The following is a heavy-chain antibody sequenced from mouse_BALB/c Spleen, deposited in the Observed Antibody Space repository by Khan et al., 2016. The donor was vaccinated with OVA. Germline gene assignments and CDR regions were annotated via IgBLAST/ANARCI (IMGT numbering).Heavy chain of an antibody. CDR1: GFTFSSYG. Sequence: EVQLQESGGDLVKPGGSLKLSCAASGFTFSSYGMSWVRQTPDKRLEWVATISSDGSYTYYPDSVKGRFTISRDNVKNTLYLQMSSLKSEDTAMYYCASHLNGSFAYWGQGTLVTVSA. CDR3: ASHLNGSFAY. V-gene: IGHV5-6*01. CDR2: ISSDGSYT. J-gene: IGHJ3*01.